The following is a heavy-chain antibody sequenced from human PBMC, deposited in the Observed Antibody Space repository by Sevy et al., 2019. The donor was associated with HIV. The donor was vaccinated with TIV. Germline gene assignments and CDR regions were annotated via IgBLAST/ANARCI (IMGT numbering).Heavy chain of an antibody. J-gene: IGHJ4*02. CDR3: ARGRGYGRGYFDY. Sequence: GGSLRLSCAASGFTFSSYGMHWVRQAPGKGLEWVAVIWYDGCNKYYADSVKGRFTISRDNSKNTLYLQMNSLRAEDTAVYYCARGRGYGRGYFDYWGQGTLVTVSS. CDR1: GFTFSSYG. V-gene: IGHV3-33*01. CDR2: IWYDGCNK. D-gene: IGHD5-18*01.